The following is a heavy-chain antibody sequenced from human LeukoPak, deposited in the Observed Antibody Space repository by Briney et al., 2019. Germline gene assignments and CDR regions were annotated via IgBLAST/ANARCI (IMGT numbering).Heavy chain of an antibody. V-gene: IGHV1-18*01. J-gene: IGHJ6*03. CDR3: ARDQRAARHHYYMDV. D-gene: IGHD6-6*01. CDR1: GYKFTNYG. CDR2: ISPYNGNT. Sequence: ASVKVSCKASGYKFTNYGISWVRQAPGQGLEWMGWISPYNGNTIYAQKLQGRVTMTTDTSTSTAYMELRSLRSEDTAVYYCARDQRAARHHYYMDVWGKGTTVTVSS.